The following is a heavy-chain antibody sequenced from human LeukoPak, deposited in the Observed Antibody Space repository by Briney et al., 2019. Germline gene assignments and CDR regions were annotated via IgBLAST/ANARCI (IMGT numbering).Heavy chain of an antibody. J-gene: IGHJ4*02. CDR1: GCSISSGSYY. CDR2: IYTSGST. V-gene: IGHV4-61*02. Sequence: SQTLSLTCTVSGCSISSGSYYWSWIRQPAGKGLEWIGRIYTSGSTNYNPSLKSRVTISVDTSKNQFSLKLSSVTAADTAVYYCARFGYGESSGYYHYYFDYWGQGTLVTVSS. D-gene: IGHD3-22*01. CDR3: ARFGYGESSGYYHYYFDY.